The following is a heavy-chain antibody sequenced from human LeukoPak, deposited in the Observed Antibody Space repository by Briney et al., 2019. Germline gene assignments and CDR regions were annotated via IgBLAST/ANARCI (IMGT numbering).Heavy chain of an antibody. J-gene: IGHJ4*02. CDR3: ARDRLRIFGVVTYMFDY. CDR1: GFTFSDYY. D-gene: IGHD3-3*01. Sequence: PGGSLRLSCAASGFTFSDYYMSWISQAPGKGLEWVSYISSSGSTIYYADSVKGRFTISRDNAKNSLYLQMNSLRAEDTAVYYCARDRLRIFGVVTYMFDYWGQGTLVTVSS. CDR2: ISSSGSTI. V-gene: IGHV3-11*01.